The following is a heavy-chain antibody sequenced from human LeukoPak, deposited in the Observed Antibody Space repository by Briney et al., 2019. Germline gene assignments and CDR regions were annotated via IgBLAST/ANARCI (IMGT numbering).Heavy chain of an antibody. D-gene: IGHD4-17*01. Sequence: GGSLRLSCAASGFTFSNYEMNWVRQAPGKGLEWVSYISSTSSTIYYADSVKGRFTISRDNAKNSLYLQMNSLRAEDTALYYCARDGSDYGDYYFDSWGQGTLVTVSS. CDR1: GFTFSNYE. CDR3: ARDGSDYGDYYFDS. V-gene: IGHV3-48*03. J-gene: IGHJ4*02. CDR2: ISSTSSTI.